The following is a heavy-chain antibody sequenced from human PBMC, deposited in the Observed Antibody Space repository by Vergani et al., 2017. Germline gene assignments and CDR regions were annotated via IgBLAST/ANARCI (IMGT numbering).Heavy chain of an antibody. D-gene: IGHD6-13*01. J-gene: IGHJ6*03. CDR3: AAGTNSGYYYYYMDV. CDR1: GFTFSSYG. CDR2: IWYDGSNK. V-gene: IGHV3-33*01. Sequence: QVQLVESGGGVVQPGRSLRLSCAASGFTFSSYGMHWVRQAPGKGLEWVAVIWYDGSNKYYADSVKGRFTISRDNSKNTLYLQMNSLRAEDTAVYYCAAGTNSGYYYYYMDVWGKGTTVTISS.